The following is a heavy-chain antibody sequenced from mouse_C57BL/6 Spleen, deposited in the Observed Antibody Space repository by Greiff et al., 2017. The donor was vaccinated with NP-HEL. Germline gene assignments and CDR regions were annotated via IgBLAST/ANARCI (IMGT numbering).Heavy chain of an antibody. Sequence: QVQLKQPGAELVRPGSSVKLSCKASGYTFTSYWMDWVKQRPGQGLEWIGNIYPSDSETHYNQKFKDKATLTVDKSSSTAYMQLSSLTSEDSAVYYCASYSNYGYWGQGTTLTVSS. D-gene: IGHD2-5*01. CDR1: GYTFTSYW. CDR2: IYPSDSET. CDR3: ASYSNYGY. J-gene: IGHJ2*01. V-gene: IGHV1-61*01.